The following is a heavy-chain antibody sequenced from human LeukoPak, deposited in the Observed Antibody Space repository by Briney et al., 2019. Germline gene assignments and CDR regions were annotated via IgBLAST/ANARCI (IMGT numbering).Heavy chain of an antibody. J-gene: IGHJ5*02. Sequence: GGSLRLSCAASGFTFSSYGMNWVRQAPGKGLEWVSYISSSGSTIHYADSVKGRFAISRDNAKNSLYLQMNSLRAEDTAVYYCARGEDTAIVSWFDPWGQGTLVTVSS. D-gene: IGHD5-18*01. V-gene: IGHV3-48*03. CDR1: GFTFSSYG. CDR2: ISSSGSTI. CDR3: ARGEDTAIVSWFDP.